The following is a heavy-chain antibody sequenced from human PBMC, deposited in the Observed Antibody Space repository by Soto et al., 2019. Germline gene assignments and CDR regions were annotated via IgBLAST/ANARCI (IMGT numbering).Heavy chain of an antibody. CDR1: GFTFSSYS. CDR2: ISSSSSTI. J-gene: IGHJ6*02. D-gene: IGHD3-16*01. CDR3: ARMRGIHYYYYYGMDV. V-gene: IGHV3-48*02. Sequence: GGSLRLSCAASGFTFSSYSMNWVRQAPGKGLEWVSYISSSSSTIYYADFVKGRFTFSRDIAKNSLFLQMNSLRDEDTAVYYFARMRGIHYYYYYGMDVWGQGTTVTVSS.